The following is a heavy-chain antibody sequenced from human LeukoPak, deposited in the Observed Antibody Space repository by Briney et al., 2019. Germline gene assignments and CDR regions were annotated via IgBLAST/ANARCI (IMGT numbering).Heavy chain of an antibody. V-gene: IGHV3-13*01. D-gene: IGHD2-15*01. CDR2: IGSAGDT. J-gene: IGHJ6*03. CDR3: ARTLVTAAGYYYFMDV. CDR1: GFTLSSFD. Sequence: GGSLRLSCAASGFTLSSFDMHWVRQATGKGLEWVSAIGSAGDTYYQASVKGRFTISRENAKNSLYLQMNSLTAGDTAVYYCARTLVTAAGYYYFMDVWRKGTTVSVPS.